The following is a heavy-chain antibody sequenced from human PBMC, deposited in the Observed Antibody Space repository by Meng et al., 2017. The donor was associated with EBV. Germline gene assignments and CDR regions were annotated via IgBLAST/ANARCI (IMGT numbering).Heavy chain of an antibody. V-gene: IGHV2-5*02. CDR1: GFSLSTRGVG. J-gene: IGHJ4*02. Sequence: QITLKGSCPTLVKPPQTPPVTCTFSGFSLSTRGVGVGWIRQPPGKALEWLALIYWDDDKRYSPSLKSRLTITKDTSKNQVVLTMTNMDPVDAATYYCAHIIAARPFDYWGQGTLVTVSS. CDR3: AHIIAARPFDY. CDR2: IYWDDDK. D-gene: IGHD6-6*01.